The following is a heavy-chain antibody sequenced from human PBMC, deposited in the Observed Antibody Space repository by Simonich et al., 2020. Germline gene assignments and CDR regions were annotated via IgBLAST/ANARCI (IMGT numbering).Heavy chain of an antibody. CDR3: ARVGYSNYYYYGMDV. Sequence: QVQLQESGPGLVKPSETLSLTCAVSGYSISSGYYWGWIRQPPGKGLEWIGSISHIGSTYYTPSLKRRVTISVDTSKNQFSQKLSSVTAADTAVYYCARVGYSNYYYYGMDVWGQGTTVTVSS. J-gene: IGHJ6*02. D-gene: IGHD6-13*01. V-gene: IGHV4-38-2*01. CDR2: ISHIGST. CDR1: GYSISSGYY.